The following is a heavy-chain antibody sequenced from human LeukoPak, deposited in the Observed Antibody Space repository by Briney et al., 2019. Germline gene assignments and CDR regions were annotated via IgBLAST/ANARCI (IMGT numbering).Heavy chain of an antibody. J-gene: IGHJ6*02. D-gene: IGHD6-13*01. CDR3: ARVAAGDGMDV. CDR2: ISSSSSYI. CDR1: GFTFSSYS. Sequence: NPGGSLRLSCAASGFTFSSYSMNWVRQAPGKGLEWVSSISSSSSYIYYADSVKGRFTISRDNAKNSLYLQMNSLRAEDAAVYYCARVAAGDGMDVWGQGTTVTVSS. V-gene: IGHV3-21*01.